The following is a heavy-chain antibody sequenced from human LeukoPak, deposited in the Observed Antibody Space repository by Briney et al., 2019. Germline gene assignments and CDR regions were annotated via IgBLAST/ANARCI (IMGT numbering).Heavy chain of an antibody. CDR3: ARVAETYYDFWSGYSQNYYYYGMDV. CDR2: IYYSGST. CDR1: GGSISSYY. D-gene: IGHD3-3*01. Sequence: PSETLSLTCTVSGGSISSYYWSWIRQPPGQGLEWIGYIYYSGSTNYNPSLKSRVTISVDTSKNQFSLKLSSVTAADTAVYYCARVAETYYDFWSGYSQNYYYYGMDVWGQGTTVTVSS. J-gene: IGHJ6*02. V-gene: IGHV4-59*01.